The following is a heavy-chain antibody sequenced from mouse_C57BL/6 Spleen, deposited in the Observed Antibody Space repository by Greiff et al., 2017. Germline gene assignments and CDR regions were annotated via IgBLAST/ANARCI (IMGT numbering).Heavy chain of an antibody. V-gene: IGHV1-81*01. CDR2: IYPRSGNT. CDR1: GYTFTSYG. Sequence: QVQLQQSGAELARPGASVKLSCKASGYTFTSYGISWVKQRTGQGLEWIGEIYPRSGNTYYNEKFKGKATLTADKSSSTAYMELRSLTSEDSAVYFCARGGDYDEDAMDYWGQGTSVTVSS. J-gene: IGHJ4*01. CDR3: ARGGDYDEDAMDY. D-gene: IGHD2-4*01.